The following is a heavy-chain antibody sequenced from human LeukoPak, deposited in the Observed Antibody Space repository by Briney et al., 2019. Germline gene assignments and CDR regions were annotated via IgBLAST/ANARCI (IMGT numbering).Heavy chain of an antibody. D-gene: IGHD3-9*01. J-gene: IGHJ5*02. CDR1: GFTFSDYY. Sequence: PGGSLRLSCAASGFTFSDYYLSWIRQAPGKGLEWVSYISHSGSTIYYADSVKGRFSVSRDNAKNSLYLQMNSLRAEDTAVYYCARAADYDILTGYHNWFDPWGQGTLVTVSS. V-gene: IGHV3-11*04. CDR2: ISHSGSTI. CDR3: ARAADYDILTGYHNWFDP.